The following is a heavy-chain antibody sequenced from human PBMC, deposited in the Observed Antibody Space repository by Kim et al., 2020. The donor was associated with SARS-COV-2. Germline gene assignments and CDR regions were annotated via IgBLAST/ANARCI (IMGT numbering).Heavy chain of an antibody. V-gene: IGHV3-13*01. CDR1: GFTFSNYD. D-gene: IGHD2-8*01. CDR3: VRGGVYCTYGMEV. CDR2: IDSAGDT. J-gene: IGHJ6*01. Sequence: GGSLRLSCSASGFTFSNYDMHWVRQRPGKGLEWVSAIDSAGDTNYQSSVESRRSITRENTKNTFHYQMKNLSVVDAAVVYCVRGGVYCTYGMEVW.